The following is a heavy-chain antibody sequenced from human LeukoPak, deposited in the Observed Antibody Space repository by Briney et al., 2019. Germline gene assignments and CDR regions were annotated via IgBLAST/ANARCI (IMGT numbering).Heavy chain of an antibody. Sequence: PGGSLRLSCAASGFTFSSYNMNWVRQAPGKGLEWVASISFSGSSSYIYYADSVKGRFTISRDNAKNSLYLQMNSLRVEDTSVYYCARAGGYSYGYQWFDPWGQGTLVTVSS. CDR3: ARAGGYSYGYQWFDP. V-gene: IGHV3-21*01. CDR2: ISFSGSSSYI. J-gene: IGHJ5*02. D-gene: IGHD5-18*01. CDR1: GFTFSSYN.